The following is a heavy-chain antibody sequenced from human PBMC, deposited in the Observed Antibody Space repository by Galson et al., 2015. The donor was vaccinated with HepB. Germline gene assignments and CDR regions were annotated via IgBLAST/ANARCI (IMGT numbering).Heavy chain of an antibody. CDR1: GFTFSSYA. CDR2: ISSSGSTI. D-gene: IGHD4-17*01. J-gene: IGHJ4*02. CDR3: ARAQMTTVTVDY. Sequence: SLRLSCAASGFTFSSYAMHWVRQAPGKGLEWVSYISSSGSTIYYADSVKGRFTISRDNAKNSLYLQMNSLRAEDTAVYYCARAQMTTVTVDYWGQGTLVTVSS. V-gene: IGHV3-48*03.